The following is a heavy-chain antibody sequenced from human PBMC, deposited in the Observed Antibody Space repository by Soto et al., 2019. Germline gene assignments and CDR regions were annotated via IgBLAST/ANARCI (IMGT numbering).Heavy chain of an antibody. CDR1: GFTFSSYG. J-gene: IGHJ3*02. V-gene: IGHV3-33*01. CDR2: IWYDGSNE. D-gene: IGHD2-15*01. CDR3: ARGGHCSGGSCYSTYAFDI. Sequence: GGSLRLSCAAPGFTFSSYGTHWVRQAPGKGLEWVAVIWYDGSNEYYADSVKGRFTISRDNSKNTLYLQMNSLRAEDTAVYYCARGGHCSGGSCYSTYAFDIWGQGTMVTVSS.